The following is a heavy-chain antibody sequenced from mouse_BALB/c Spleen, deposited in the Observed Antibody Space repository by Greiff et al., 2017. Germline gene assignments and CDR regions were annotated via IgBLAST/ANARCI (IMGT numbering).Heavy chain of an antibody. CDR2: ISYSGST. CDR1: GYSITSDYA. Sequence: EVQLVESGPGLVKPSQSLSLTCTVTGYSITSDYAWNWIRQFPGNKLEWMGYISYSGSTSYNPSLKSRISITRDTSKNQFFLQLNSVTTEDTATYYCAKRTLTGTFDYWGQGTTLTVSS. D-gene: IGHD4-1*01. CDR3: AKRTLTGTFDY. V-gene: IGHV3-2*02. J-gene: IGHJ2*01.